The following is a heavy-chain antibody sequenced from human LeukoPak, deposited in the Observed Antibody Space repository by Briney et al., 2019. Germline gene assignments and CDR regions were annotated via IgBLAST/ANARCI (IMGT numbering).Heavy chain of an antibody. J-gene: IGHJ4*02. Sequence: MSGGSLRLSCAASGFTFSDYYMSWIRQAPGKGLEWVSYISSSGSTIYYADSVKGRFTISRDNAKNSLYLQMNSLRAEDTAVYYCARAIAVAGTVDYWGQGTLVTVSS. CDR3: ARAIAVAGTVDY. CDR2: ISSSGSTI. D-gene: IGHD6-19*01. CDR1: GFTFSDYY. V-gene: IGHV3-11*01.